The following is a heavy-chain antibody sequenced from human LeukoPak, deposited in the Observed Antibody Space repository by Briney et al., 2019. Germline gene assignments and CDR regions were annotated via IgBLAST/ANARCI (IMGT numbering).Heavy chain of an antibody. CDR1: GGTFSSYA. CDR2: IIPIFGTA. J-gene: IGHJ6*03. CDR3: ARDGGGLHGAGYYYYYMDV. Sequence: SVKVSCKASGGTFSSYAISWVQQAPGQGLEWMGGIIPIFGTANYAQKFQGRVTITADESTSTAYMELSSLRSEDTAVYYCARDGGGLHGAGYYYYYMDVWGKGTTVTVSS. V-gene: IGHV1-69*13. D-gene: IGHD5-24*01.